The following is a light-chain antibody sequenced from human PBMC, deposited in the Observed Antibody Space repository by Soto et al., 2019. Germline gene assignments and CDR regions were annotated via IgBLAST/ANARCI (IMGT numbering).Light chain of an antibody. CDR2: KAS. Sequence: DIQMSPPPSSLSASVGARVTITCRASQSISSYLNWYQQKPGKAPKLLIYKASTLKSGVPSRFSGSGSGTEFTLTISSLQPDDFATYYCQHYNSYAEAFGQGTKVDIK. CDR1: QSISSY. J-gene: IGKJ1*01. V-gene: IGKV1-5*03. CDR3: QHYNSYAEA.